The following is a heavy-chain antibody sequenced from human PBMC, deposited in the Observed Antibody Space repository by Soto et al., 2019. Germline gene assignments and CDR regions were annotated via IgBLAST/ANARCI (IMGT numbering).Heavy chain of an antibody. Sequence: GASVKVSCKTSRYTFSNYGITWVRQAPGQPLEWLGWISLYSDGTNYAQKFQGRVSMTTDTSTTTAYVELRSLRSDDTAVYYRARVVPGAEAWFGPWGQGTLVTVSS. J-gene: IGHJ5*02. V-gene: IGHV1-18*01. CDR3: ARVVPGAEAWFGP. CDR2: ISLYSDGT. CDR1: RYTFSNYG. D-gene: IGHD2-2*01.